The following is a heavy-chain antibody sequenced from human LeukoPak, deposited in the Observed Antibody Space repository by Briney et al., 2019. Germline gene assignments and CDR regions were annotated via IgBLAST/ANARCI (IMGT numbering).Heavy chain of an antibody. CDR3: ASIAVGFTPFDY. V-gene: IGHV3-48*04. J-gene: IGHJ4*02. Sequence: PGGSLRLSCAASGFTFSIYSLNWVRQAPGKGLEWVAYIGRSGDRTTKYADSVKGRFTISRDNAENSLFLQVNSLRAEDTAVYYCASIAVGFTPFDYWGQGTLVTVSS. CDR1: GFTFSIYS. D-gene: IGHD6-19*01. CDR2: IGRSGDRTT.